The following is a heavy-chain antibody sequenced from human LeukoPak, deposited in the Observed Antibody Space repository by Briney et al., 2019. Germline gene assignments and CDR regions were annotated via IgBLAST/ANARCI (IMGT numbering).Heavy chain of an antibody. CDR1: GGSISIYY. J-gene: IGHJ4*02. CDR2: IYYSGST. Sequence: SETLSLTCTVSGGSISIYYWSWIRQPPGKGLEWIGYIYYSGSTNYNPSLKSRVTISVDTSKNQFSLKLSSVTAADTAVYYCARAGYGGNPDPFDYWGQGTLVTVSS. V-gene: IGHV4-59*01. CDR3: ARAGYGGNPDPFDY. D-gene: IGHD4-23*01.